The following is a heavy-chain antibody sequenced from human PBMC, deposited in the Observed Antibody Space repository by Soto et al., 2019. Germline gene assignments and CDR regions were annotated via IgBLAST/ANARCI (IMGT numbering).Heavy chain of an antibody. Sequence: QVQLVQSGADVKKPGASVKVSCKASGYTFSKFFIHWVRQAPGQGLEWLGFVHPGSGSANYAQKLQGRVSMTRDTSMSTVYLELSRLRSEDTAMYYCARDSEGTSSLTHYWGQGTLVTVSS. V-gene: IGHV1-46*01. J-gene: IGHJ4*02. CDR1: GYTFSKFF. D-gene: IGHD6-6*01. CDR3: ARDSEGTSSLTHY. CDR2: VHPGSGSA.